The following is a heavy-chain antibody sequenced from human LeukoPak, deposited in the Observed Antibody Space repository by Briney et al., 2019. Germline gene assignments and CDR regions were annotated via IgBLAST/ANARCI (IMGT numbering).Heavy chain of an antibody. J-gene: IGHJ6*02. V-gene: IGHV3-11*01. D-gene: IGHD2-2*01. Sequence: GGSLRLSCAASGFTFSDYYMSWIRQAPGKGLEWVSYVSSSGSTIYYADSVKGRFTISRDNAKNSLYLQMNSLRAEDTAVYYCAREAPPPVVPAAPYYYYGMDVWGQGTTVTVSS. CDR2: VSSSGSTI. CDR1: GFTFSDYY. CDR3: AREAPPPVVPAAPYYYYGMDV.